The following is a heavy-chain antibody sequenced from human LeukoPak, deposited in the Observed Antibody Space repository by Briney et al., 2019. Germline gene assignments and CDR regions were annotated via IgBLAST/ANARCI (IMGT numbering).Heavy chain of an antibody. D-gene: IGHD6-19*01. Sequence: SETLPLTCTVSGGSISSYYWSWIRQPPGKGLEWIGYIYYSGSTNYNPSLKSRVTISVDTSKNQFSLKLSSVTAADTAVYYCARFGGWYSFDYWGQGTLVTVSS. J-gene: IGHJ4*02. CDR1: GGSISSYY. CDR2: IYYSGST. V-gene: IGHV4-59*01. CDR3: ARFGGWYSFDY.